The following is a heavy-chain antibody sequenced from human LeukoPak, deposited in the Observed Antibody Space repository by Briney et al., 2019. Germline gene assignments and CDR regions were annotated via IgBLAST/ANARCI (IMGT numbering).Heavy chain of an antibody. D-gene: IGHD2-2*01. Sequence: PSETLSLTCTVSGGSVSSSSYYWGWIRQPPGKGLEWIATMYYSGSTYYNPSLKSRVTISIDTSKNQFSLKLSSVTAADTAVYYCARQGGESIIVVPAAMGRVDYWGQGTLVTVSS. V-gene: IGHV4-39*01. J-gene: IGHJ4*02. CDR1: GGSVSSSSYY. CDR3: ARQGGESIIVVPAAMGRVDY. CDR2: MYYSGST.